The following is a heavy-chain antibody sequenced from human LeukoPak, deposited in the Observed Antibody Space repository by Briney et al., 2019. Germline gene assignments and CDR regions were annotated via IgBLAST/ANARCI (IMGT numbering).Heavy chain of an antibody. J-gene: IGHJ4*02. CDR3: AKDIGSYYNRVSFDY. Sequence: GGSLRLSCAASGFTFDDYAMHWVRQAPGKGLEWVSGISWNSGSIGYADSVKGRFTISRDNAKNSPYLQMNSLRAEDTALYYCAKDIGSYYNRVSFDYWGQGTLVTVSS. CDR1: GFTFDDYA. D-gene: IGHD3-10*01. CDR2: ISWNSGSI. V-gene: IGHV3-9*01.